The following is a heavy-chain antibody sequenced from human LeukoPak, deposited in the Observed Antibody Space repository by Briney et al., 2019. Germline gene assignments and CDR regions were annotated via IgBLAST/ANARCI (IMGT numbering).Heavy chain of an antibody. CDR1: GFTFSSYW. CDR2: IKQDGSEK. J-gene: IGHJ6*03. CDR3: ARVGARDIVVVPAAMGYYYYYYMDV. V-gene: IGHV3-7*01. D-gene: IGHD2-2*01. Sequence: GGSLRLSCAASGFTFSSYWMSWVRQAPGKGLEWVANIKQDGSEKYYVDSVKGRFTISRDNAKNSLYLQMNSLRAEDTAVYYCARVGARDIVVVPAAMGYYYYYYMDVWGKGTTVTVSS.